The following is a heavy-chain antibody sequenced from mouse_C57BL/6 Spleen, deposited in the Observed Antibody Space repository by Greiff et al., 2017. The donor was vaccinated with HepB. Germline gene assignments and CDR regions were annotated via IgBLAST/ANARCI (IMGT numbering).Heavy chain of an antibody. CDR2: IYPGDGDT. J-gene: IGHJ4*01. Sequence: QVQLKESGAELVKPGASVKISCKASGYAFSSYWMNWVKQRPGKGLEWIGQIYPGDGDTNYNGKFKGKATLTADKSSSTAYMQLSSLTSEDSAVYFCARYSYDYYAMDYWGQGTSVTVSS. CDR3: ARYSYDYYAMDY. V-gene: IGHV1-80*01. D-gene: IGHD6-5*01. CDR1: GYAFSSYW.